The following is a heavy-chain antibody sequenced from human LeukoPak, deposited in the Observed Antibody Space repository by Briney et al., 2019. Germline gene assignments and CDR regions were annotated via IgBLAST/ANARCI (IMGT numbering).Heavy chain of an antibody. Sequence: ASVTVSCKASGYTFTSYTIHWVRQAPGQRLEWMGWINAGNGNTKYSQYFQGRVTITRDTSASTVYMELSSLRSEDMAVYYCARDRTKSYNFWSGYYHPDAFDMWGQGTRVTVSS. D-gene: IGHD3-3*01. J-gene: IGHJ3*02. V-gene: IGHV1-3*03. CDR3: ARDRTKSYNFWSGYYHPDAFDM. CDR1: GYTFTSYT. CDR2: INAGNGNT.